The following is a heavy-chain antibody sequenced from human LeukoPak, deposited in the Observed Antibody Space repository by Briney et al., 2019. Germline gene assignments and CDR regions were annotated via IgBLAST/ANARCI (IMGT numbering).Heavy chain of an antibody. V-gene: IGHV3-33*01. CDR1: GFTFSHFD. CDR3: ARDRGTSSSEGYYFDY. Sequence: PGGSLRLSCAASGFTFSHFDMHWLRQAPGKGLEWLAIIWYDGSKKFYGYSVKGLFTISRDNSKNTLYLQMNSLRAEDTAVYYCARDRGTSSSEGYYFDYWGQGTLVTVSS. D-gene: IGHD6-6*01. J-gene: IGHJ4*02. CDR2: IWYDGSKK.